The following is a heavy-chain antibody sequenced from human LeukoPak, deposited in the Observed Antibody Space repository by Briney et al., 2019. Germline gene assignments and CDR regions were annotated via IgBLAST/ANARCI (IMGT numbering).Heavy chain of an antibody. J-gene: IGHJ4*02. CDR2: VKPDGSEK. D-gene: IGHD3-22*01. V-gene: IGHV3-7*01. Sequence: GGPLRLSCAASGFTFSSYGMHWVRQAPGKGLEWVAHVKPDGSEKSYVDSVKGRFTISRDNAQNSLYLQMNSLRAEDTAVYYCARDRGYYVFDYWGQGTLVTVSS. CDR1: GFTFSSYG. CDR3: ARDRGYYVFDY.